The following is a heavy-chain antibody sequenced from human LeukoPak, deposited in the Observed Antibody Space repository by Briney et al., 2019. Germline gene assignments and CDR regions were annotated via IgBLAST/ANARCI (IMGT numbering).Heavy chain of an antibody. V-gene: IGHV3-74*01. CDR2: INSDGSST. J-gene: IGHJ4*02. CDR1: GFTFSSYW. CDR3: AREESYDYVWGSYRVFDY. D-gene: IGHD3-16*02. Sequence: GGSLRPSCAASGFTFSSYWMHWVRQAPGKGLVWVSRINSDGSSTSYADSVKGRFTISRDNAKNTLYLQMNSLRAEDTAVYYCAREESYDYVWGSYRVFDYWGQGTLVTVSS.